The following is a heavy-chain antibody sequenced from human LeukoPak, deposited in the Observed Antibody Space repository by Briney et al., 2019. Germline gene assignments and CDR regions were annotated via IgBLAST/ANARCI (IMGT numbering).Heavy chain of an antibody. CDR1: GYTFTNYA. J-gene: IGHJ3*02. CDR3: ASDRIEVDAFDI. D-gene: IGHD2-15*01. Sequence: ASVKVSCKASGYTFTNYALHWVRQAPGQRLEWMGWMNAGNGNTKYSQEFQGRVTISRDTSASTAYMELRGLRSEDTAVYYCASDRIEVDAFDIWGQGTMVTVSS. CDR2: MNAGNGNT. V-gene: IGHV1-3*03.